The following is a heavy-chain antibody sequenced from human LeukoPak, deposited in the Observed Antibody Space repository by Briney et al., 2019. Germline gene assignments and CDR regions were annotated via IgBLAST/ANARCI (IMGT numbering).Heavy chain of an antibody. D-gene: IGHD3-22*01. J-gene: IGHJ4*02. Sequence: GGSLRLSCAASRFTFDDYAMHWVRQAPGKGLEWVSGISWDSGTLGYAASVKGRFTISRDNARNSLYLQMNSLRAEDTALYYCAKADRASMIVVVNFDYWGRGTLVTVSS. CDR3: AKADRASMIVVVNFDY. CDR1: RFTFDDYA. V-gene: IGHV3-9*01. CDR2: ISWDSGTL.